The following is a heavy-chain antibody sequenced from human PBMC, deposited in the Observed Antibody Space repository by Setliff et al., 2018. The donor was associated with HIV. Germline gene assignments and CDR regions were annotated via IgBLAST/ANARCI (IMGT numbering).Heavy chain of an antibody. V-gene: IGHV3-11*04. J-gene: IGHJ3*02. D-gene: IGHD2-21*02. Sequence: GGSLRLSCAASGFTFNDYVMTWIRQVPGKGLECISYISDTGDIVYYADSVKGRFTISRDNAKNTVYLQMNSLRAEDTAVYYYASSNVVVVTASVSDAFDIWGQGTMVTVSS. CDR2: ISDTGDIV. CDR3: ASSNVVVVTASVSDAFDI. CDR1: GFTFNDYV.